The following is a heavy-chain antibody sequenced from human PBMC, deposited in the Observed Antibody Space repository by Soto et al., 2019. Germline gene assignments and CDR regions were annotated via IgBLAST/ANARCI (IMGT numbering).Heavy chain of an antibody. CDR2: ISSSSSYI. Sequence: GGSLRLSCAASGFTFSSYSMNWVRQAPGKGLEWVASISSSSSYIYYADSVKGRFTISRDNAKNSLYLQMNSLRAEDTAVYYCATYSSTFDYWGQGTPVPVYS. V-gene: IGHV3-21*01. D-gene: IGHD6-13*01. J-gene: IGHJ4*02. CDR3: ATYSSTFDY. CDR1: GFTFSSYS.